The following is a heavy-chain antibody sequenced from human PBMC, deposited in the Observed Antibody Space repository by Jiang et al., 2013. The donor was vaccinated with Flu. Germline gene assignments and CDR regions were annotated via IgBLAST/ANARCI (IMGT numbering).Heavy chain of an antibody. CDR3: AKDIIVARISPYGMDV. V-gene: IGHV3-33*06. CDR1: GFTFSGYG. D-gene: IGHD5-12*01. Sequence: GFTFSGYGMHWVRQAPGKGLEWVAVIWHDGNNKYYADSVKGRFTISRDNSKNTLYLQMNSLRVEDTAVYYCAKDIIVARISPYGMDVWGQGTTVIVSS. J-gene: IGHJ6*02. CDR2: IWHDGNNK.